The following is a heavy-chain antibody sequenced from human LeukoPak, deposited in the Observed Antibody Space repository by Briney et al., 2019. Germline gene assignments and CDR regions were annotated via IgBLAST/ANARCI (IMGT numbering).Heavy chain of an antibody. V-gene: IGHV3-74*01. CDR3: ARDPGYESWSPFWGGMDV. J-gene: IGHJ6*04. CDR1: GFTFSSSW. CDR2: ITRDWSST. Sequence: GGSLRLSCAASGFTFSSSWMHWVRQAPGKGLVWVSRITRDWSSTTFADYVKGRFTTSRDNAKNTLYLQMDSLRDDDTAVYYCARDPGYESWSPFWGGMDVWGNGTTVIVSS. D-gene: IGHD3-16*01.